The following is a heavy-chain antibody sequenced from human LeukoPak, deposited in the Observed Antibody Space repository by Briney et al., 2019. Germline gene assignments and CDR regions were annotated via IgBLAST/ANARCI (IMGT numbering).Heavy chain of an antibody. Sequence: GSLRLSCAGSGFTFSDYYMSWIRQAPGKGLEWVSDLSSRGDIISYADSVKGRFPISRDNAKNSLYLQINSLRAEDTAVYYCARETVAGTFDYWGQGTLVTVSS. CDR2: LSSRGDII. CDR1: GFTFSDYY. J-gene: IGHJ4*02. CDR3: ARETVAGTFDY. D-gene: IGHD6-19*01. V-gene: IGHV3-11*01.